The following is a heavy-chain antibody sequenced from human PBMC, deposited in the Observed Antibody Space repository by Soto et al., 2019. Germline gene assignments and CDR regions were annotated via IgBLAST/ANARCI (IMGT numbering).Heavy chain of an antibody. D-gene: IGHD4-17*01. CDR1: GASINSGDYY. V-gene: IGHV4-30-4*01. CDR3: VRDKYGPLDY. Sequence: SETLSLTCTVSGASINSGDYYWSWIRQPPGKGLEWIGYISYSGSTYYNPSLKSRVTISVDTSKSQFSLILSSMTAADTAVYFCVRDKYGPLDYWGQGTLVTVPQ. J-gene: IGHJ4*02. CDR2: ISYSGST.